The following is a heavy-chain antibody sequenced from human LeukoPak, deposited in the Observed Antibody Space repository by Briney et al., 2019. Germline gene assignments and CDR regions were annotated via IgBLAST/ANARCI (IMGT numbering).Heavy chain of an antibody. CDR2: IYYSGNT. J-gene: IGHJ6*03. Sequence: SETLSLTCTVSGGSIISSSYYWGWILQPPGKGLEWFGSIYYSGNTDYNPSPKSRVTISVETSNNQFSLKLSSVTAADTAVYYCARDRFDDSSGYYYHYSYYMDVWGKGTTVTVSS. D-gene: IGHD3-22*01. CDR3: ARDRFDDSSGYYYHYSYYMDV. V-gene: IGHV4-39*07. CDR1: GGSIISSSYY.